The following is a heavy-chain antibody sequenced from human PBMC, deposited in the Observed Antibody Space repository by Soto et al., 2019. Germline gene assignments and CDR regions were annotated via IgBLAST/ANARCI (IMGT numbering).Heavy chain of an antibody. Sequence: QVQLQESAPGLVKPSQTLSLTCTVSGGSISSGGYYWSWIRQHPGKGLEWIGYIYYSGSTYYNPSLKSRVTISVDTSKNQFSLKLSSVTAADTAVYYCARSSTSANYFDYWGQGTLVTVSS. J-gene: IGHJ4*02. CDR3: ARSSTSANYFDY. D-gene: IGHD2-2*01. CDR1: GGSISSGGYY. V-gene: IGHV4-31*03. CDR2: IYYSGST.